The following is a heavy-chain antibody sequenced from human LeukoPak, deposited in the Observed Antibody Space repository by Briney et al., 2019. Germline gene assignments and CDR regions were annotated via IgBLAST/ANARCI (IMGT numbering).Heavy chain of an antibody. D-gene: IGHD2-15*01. CDR2: ISSSSSYI. V-gene: IGHV3-21*01. CDR1: GFTFSSYS. CDR3: ARRYCSGGSCYWD. Sequence: PGGSLRLSCAASGFTFSSYSMNWVRQAPGKGLEWVSSISSSSSYIYYADSVKGRFTISRDNAKNSLYLQMNSLRAEDTAVYYCARRYCSGGSCYWDWGQGTMVTVSS. J-gene: IGHJ3*01.